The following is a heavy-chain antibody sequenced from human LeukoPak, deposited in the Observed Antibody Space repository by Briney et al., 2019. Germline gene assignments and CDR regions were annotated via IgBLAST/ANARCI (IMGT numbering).Heavy chain of an antibody. V-gene: IGHV4-59*01. J-gene: IGHJ4*02. Sequence: SSETLSLTCTVSGGSISNYYWGWIRQPPGKRLEWIGYIYYSGSTNYNPSLKSRVTISVDTSKNQFSLKLTSVTAADTAVYYCTRENYFDYWGQGTLVTVSS. CDR3: TRENYFDY. CDR1: GGSISNYY. CDR2: IYYSGST.